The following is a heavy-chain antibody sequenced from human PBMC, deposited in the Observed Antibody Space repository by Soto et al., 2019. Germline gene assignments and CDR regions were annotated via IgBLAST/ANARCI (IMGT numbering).Heavy chain of an antibody. J-gene: IGHJ6*02. V-gene: IGHV5-10-1*01. CDR1: GYGFTSYW. CDR3: ATYCSGGSCHPYYYYGMDA. CDR2: IDPSDSYT. Sequence: GESLKISCKGSGYGFTSYWISWVRQMPGKGLEWMGRIDPSDSYTNYSPSFQGHVTISADKSISTAYLQWSSLKASDTATYYCATYCSGGSCHPYYYYGMDAWGQGTTVTVSS. D-gene: IGHD2-15*01.